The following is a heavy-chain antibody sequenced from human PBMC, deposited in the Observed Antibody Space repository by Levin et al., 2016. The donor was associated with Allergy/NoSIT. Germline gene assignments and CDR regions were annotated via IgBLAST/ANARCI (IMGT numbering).Heavy chain of an antibody. Sequence: GESLKISCVASGFTFSNYGMNWVRRTPGKGLEWVSYISTSGGTMYYTDSVKGRFTISRDNAKNSLSLQMNGLRDEDTAMYYCARDRGEGGLFDYWGHGTLVTVSS. D-gene: IGHD3-10*01. CDR1: GFTFSNYG. J-gene: IGHJ4*01. CDR2: ISTSGGTM. CDR3: ARDRGEGGLFDY. V-gene: IGHV3-48*02.